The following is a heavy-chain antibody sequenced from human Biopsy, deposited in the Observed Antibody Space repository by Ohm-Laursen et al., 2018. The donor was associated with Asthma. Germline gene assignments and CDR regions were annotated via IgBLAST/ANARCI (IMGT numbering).Heavy chain of an antibody. Sequence: SLRLSCAASGFSFSDYYMTWMRQAPRKGLEWVSSISSSGSTTYPAESVKGRFTISRDNAQKSLFLQMGSLRAEDTAIYYCARVFESSEWSPFYHFGLDVWGQGTTVAVSS. J-gene: IGHJ6*02. CDR1: GFSFSDYY. CDR3: ARVFESSEWSPFYHFGLDV. V-gene: IGHV3-11*01. D-gene: IGHD6-25*01. CDR2: ISSSGSTT.